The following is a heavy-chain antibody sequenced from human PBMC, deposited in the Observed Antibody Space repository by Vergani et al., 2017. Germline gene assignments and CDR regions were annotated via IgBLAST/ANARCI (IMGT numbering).Heavy chain of an antibody. J-gene: IGHJ4*02. CDR2: IWYDGSNK. D-gene: IGHD4/OR15-4a*01. V-gene: IGHV3-33*06. Sequence: QVQLVESGGGVVQPGRSLRLSCAASGFTFNNYGIHWVRQAPGKGLEWVAVIWYDGSNKYYADSVKGRFTISRDNSKNTLYLQMNSLRAEDTAVYYCAKDYSPNYDLGFDYWGQGTLVTVSS. CDR3: AKDYSPNYDLGFDY. CDR1: GFTFNNYG.